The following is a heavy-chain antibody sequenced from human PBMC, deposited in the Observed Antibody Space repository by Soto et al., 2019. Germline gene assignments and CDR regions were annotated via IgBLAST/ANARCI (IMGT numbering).Heavy chain of an antibody. CDR3: AREKYCSGGSCYRGGFDY. J-gene: IGHJ4*02. CDR2: IIPILGIA. V-gene: IGHV1-69*08. CDR1: GGTFSSYT. D-gene: IGHD2-15*01. Sequence: QVQLVQSGAEVKKPGSSVKVSCKASGGTFSSYTISWVRQAPGQGLAWMGRIIPILGIANYAQKFQGRVTITADKSTSTGYIELSSLRSEDTAVYYCAREKYCSGGSCYRGGFDYWGQGTLVTVSS.